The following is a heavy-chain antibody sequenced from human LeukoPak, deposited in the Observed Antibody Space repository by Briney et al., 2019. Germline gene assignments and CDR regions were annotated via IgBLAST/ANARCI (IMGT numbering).Heavy chain of an antibody. CDR2: IKHDESEK. D-gene: IGHD3-16*01. V-gene: IGHV3-7*01. Sequence: GGSLRLSCAASGFSFNSDWMDWVRQAPGKGLEWVANIKHDESEKNYLDSVKGRYTISRDNAQNSLYLQMNGLRVEDTAVYYCTRRLDDWGQGTLVTVSS. CDR1: GFSFNSDW. J-gene: IGHJ4*02. CDR3: TRRLDD.